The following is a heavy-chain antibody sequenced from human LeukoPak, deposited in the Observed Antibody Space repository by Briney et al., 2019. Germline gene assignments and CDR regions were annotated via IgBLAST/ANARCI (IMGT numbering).Heavy chain of an antibody. V-gene: IGHV1-18*01. CDR1: GYTFTSYG. CDR3: ARWGGYDLLNYFDY. J-gene: IGHJ4*02. D-gene: IGHD5-12*01. CDR2: ISAYNGNT. Sequence: ASVKVSCKASGYTFTSYGISWVRQAPGQGPEWMGWISAYNGNTNYAQKLQGRVTMTTDTSTSTAYMELRSLRSDDTAVYYCARWGGYDLLNYFDYWGQGTLVTVSS.